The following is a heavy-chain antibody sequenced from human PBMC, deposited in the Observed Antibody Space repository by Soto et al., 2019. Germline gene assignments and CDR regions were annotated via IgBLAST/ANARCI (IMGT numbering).Heavy chain of an antibody. J-gene: IGHJ3*02. Sequence: PGESLKISCKGSGYSFSSYWIGWVRQMPGKGLEWMGIIWPGDSETRYSPSFQGQVTISADKSISAAYLQWSSLEASDTAMHYCARGHYDTTGYGAFGIWGQGTMVTVSS. V-gene: IGHV5-51*01. D-gene: IGHD3-22*01. CDR2: IWPGDSET. CDR3: ARGHYDTTGYGAFGI. CDR1: GYSFSSYW.